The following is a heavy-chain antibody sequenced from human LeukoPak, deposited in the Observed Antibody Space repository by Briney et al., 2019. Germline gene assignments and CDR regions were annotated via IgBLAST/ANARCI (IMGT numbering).Heavy chain of an antibody. D-gene: IGHD6-25*01. CDR2: IYYSGST. CDR1: GGSISSGDYY. Sequence: SVTLSLTCTVAGGSISSGDYYWSWIRQPPGKGLEWIGYIYYSGSTYYNPSLKSRVTISVDTSKNQFSLKLSSVTAADTAVYYCARDAKFEYSSGTRSSRVGNYFDYWGQGTLVTVSS. CDR3: ARDAKFEYSSGTRSSRVGNYFDY. J-gene: IGHJ4*02. V-gene: IGHV4-30-4*08.